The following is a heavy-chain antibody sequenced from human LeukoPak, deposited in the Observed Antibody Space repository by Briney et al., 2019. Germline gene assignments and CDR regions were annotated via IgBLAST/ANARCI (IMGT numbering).Heavy chain of an antibody. J-gene: IGHJ4*02. Sequence: PSETLSLTCAVYGGSFSGYYWSWIRQPPGKGLEWIGEINHSGSTNYNPSLKSRVTISVDTSKNQFSLKLSSVTAADTAVYYCAREADYDFWSGLFDYWGQGTLVTVSS. CDR1: GGSFSGYY. CDR3: AREADYDFWSGLFDY. D-gene: IGHD3-3*01. V-gene: IGHV4-34*01. CDR2: INHSGST.